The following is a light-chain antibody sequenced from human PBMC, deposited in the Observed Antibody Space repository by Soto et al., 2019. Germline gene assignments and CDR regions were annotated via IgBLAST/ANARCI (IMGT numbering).Light chain of an antibody. CDR1: SSQNGATYG. V-gene: IGLV1-40*01. Sequence: PPPRNGVPGRMGTLSSPGGSSQNGATYGVEWYQQLPGPAPNLLIHGNPDRPSGAPDRFSGSKSGTSASLAITGLQADDEADYSCQSYDDSLSVHYVFGTGTKVTVL. J-gene: IGLJ1*01. CDR3: QSYDDSLSVHYV. CDR2: GNP.